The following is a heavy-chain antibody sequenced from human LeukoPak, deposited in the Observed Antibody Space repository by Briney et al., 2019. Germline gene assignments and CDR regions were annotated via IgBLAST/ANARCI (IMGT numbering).Heavy chain of an antibody. CDR2: IWYDGSNK. J-gene: IGHJ6*02. CDR1: GFTFSSYG. CDR3: ARDHMAVYYYYGLDV. Sequence: PGGSLRLSCAASGFTFSSYGMHWVRQAPGKGLEWVAVIWYDGSNKYYADSVKGRFTISRDNSKNTLYLQMNSLRAEDTAVYYCARDHMAVYYYYGLDVWGQGTTVTVSS. V-gene: IGHV3-33*01. D-gene: IGHD5-24*01.